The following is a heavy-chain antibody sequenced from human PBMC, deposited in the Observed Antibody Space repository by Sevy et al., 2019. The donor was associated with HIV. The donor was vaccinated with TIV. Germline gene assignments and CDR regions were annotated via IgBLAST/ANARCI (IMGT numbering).Heavy chain of an antibody. D-gene: IGHD3-10*01. J-gene: IGHJ3*02. CDR1: GYTFTSYY. Sequence: ASVKVSCKASGYTFTSYYMHWVRQAPGQGLEWMGIINPSGGSTSYAQKFQGRVTMTRDTSTSTVYMELSSLRSEDTAVYYCARVPLSFGEYPAFDIWGQRTMVTVSS. V-gene: IGHV1-46*01. CDR3: ARVPLSFGEYPAFDI. CDR2: INPSGGST.